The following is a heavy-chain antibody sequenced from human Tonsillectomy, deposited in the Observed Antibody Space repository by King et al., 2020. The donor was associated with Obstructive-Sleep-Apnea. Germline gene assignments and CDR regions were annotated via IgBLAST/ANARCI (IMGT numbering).Heavy chain of an antibody. Sequence: VQLVESGGGLVQPGRSLRLSCVVSGFSFDDYAMHWVRQVPGKGLEWVSGISWNSGSIGYADSVKGRFTISRDNAKHSLYLEMSCLRDEDTALYYSARDERDRVAGIRDFLGQGTPVTGSS. V-gene: IGHV3-9*01. D-gene: IGHD3-3*01. CDR3: ARDERDRVAGIRDF. J-gene: IGHJ4*02. CDR2: ISWNSGSI. CDR1: GFSFDDYA.